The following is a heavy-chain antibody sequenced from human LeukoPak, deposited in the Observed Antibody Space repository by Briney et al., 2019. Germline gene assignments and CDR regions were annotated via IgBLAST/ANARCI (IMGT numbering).Heavy chain of an antibody. CDR3: ARETSLAGFASGLGFNY. D-gene: IGHD6-19*01. CDR1: GGSISGWY. V-gene: IGHV4-59*01. CDR2: IYGSGYT. J-gene: IGHJ4*02. Sequence: SETLSLTCTVSGGSISGWYWSWIRQPPGKGLEWIGYIYGSGYTNYNPSLKSRVTMSIDTSKSHFSLKLTSVTAADTATYYCARETSLAGFASGLGFNYWGQGILVTVSS.